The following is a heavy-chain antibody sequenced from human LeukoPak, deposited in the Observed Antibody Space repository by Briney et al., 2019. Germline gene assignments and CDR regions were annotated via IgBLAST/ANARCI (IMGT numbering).Heavy chain of an antibody. D-gene: IGHD5-18*01. J-gene: IGHJ4*02. Sequence: GGSLRLSCEGSGFTFSRYGMSWVRQAPGKGLEWVSGISGGGGYTYYADSVKGRFNISRDNSKNTLYLQMNSLRAEDTAGYYRATIIRGYSQNDYWGQGALVTVSS. CDR2: ISGGGGYT. CDR3: ATIIRGYSQNDY. CDR1: GFTFSRYG. V-gene: IGHV3-23*01.